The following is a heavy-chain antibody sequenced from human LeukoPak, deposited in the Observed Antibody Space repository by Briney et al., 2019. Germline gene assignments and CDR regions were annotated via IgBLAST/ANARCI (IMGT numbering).Heavy chain of an antibody. V-gene: IGHV3-23*01. CDR1: GFTFSSYA. CDR3: ARFRWGDYYYYGVDV. Sequence: GGSLRLSCATSGFTFSSYALNWVRHAPGQGLDWVSAISGSDGSTYYADSVKGRFTISRDTSKNIVYLQLNSLRAEDTAIYYCARFRWGDYYYYGVDVWGQGTTVTVSS. D-gene: IGHD3-16*01. CDR2: ISGSDGST. J-gene: IGHJ6*02.